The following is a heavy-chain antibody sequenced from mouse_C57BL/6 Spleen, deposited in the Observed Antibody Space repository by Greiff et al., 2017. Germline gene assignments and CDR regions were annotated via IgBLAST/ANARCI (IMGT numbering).Heavy chain of an antibody. CDR1: GYTFTSYW. J-gene: IGHJ2*01. CDR3: ARGGYPYFDY. CDR2: IDPSDSYT. Sequence: VKLQQPGAELVMPGASVKLSCKASGYTFTSYWMHWVKQRPGQGLEWIGEIDPSDSYTNYNQKFKGKSTLTVDKSSSTAYMQLSSLTSEDSAVYYCARGGYPYFDYWGQGTTLTVSS. V-gene: IGHV1-69*01. D-gene: IGHD2-14*01.